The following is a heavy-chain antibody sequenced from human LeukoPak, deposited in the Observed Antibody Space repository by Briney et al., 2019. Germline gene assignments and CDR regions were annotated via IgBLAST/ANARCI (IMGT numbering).Heavy chain of an antibody. V-gene: IGHV1-8*01. CDR1: GYTFTSYD. Sequence: EASVKVSCKASGYTFTSYDINWVRQATGQGLEWMGWMNPNSGNTGYAQKFQGRVTMTRNTSISTAYMELSSLRSEDTAVYYCARSSRYCSGGSCYSNWFDPWGQGTLVTVSS. CDR2: MNPNSGNT. D-gene: IGHD2-15*01. CDR3: ARSSRYCSGGSCYSNWFDP. J-gene: IGHJ5*02.